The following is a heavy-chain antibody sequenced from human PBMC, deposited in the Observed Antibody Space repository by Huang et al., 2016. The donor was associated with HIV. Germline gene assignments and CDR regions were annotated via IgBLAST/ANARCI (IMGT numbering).Heavy chain of an antibody. CDR1: GFPFSSYG. CDR2: IRYDGSNK. D-gene: IGHD3-10*01. V-gene: IGHV3-30*02. Sequence: QVQLVESGGGVVQPGGSLRLSCAAYGFPFSSYGMHWVRQAPGKGMEWVAFIRYDGSNKYYADSVRGRFTISRDNSKNTLYLQMNSLRAEDTAVYYCAKGSMANAFDIWGQGTMVTVSS. CDR3: AKGSMANAFDI. J-gene: IGHJ3*02.